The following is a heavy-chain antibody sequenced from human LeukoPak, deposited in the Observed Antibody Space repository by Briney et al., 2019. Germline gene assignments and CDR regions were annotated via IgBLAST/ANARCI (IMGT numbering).Heavy chain of an antibody. Sequence: SVKVSCRASGGTFSSYAISWVRQAPGQGLEWMGRIIPIFGIANYAQKFQGRVTITADKSTSTAYMELSSLRSEDTAVYYCARDRGEWYDSSGYYGDWGQGTLVTVSS. J-gene: IGHJ4*02. CDR3: ARDRGEWYDSSGYYGD. CDR2: IIPIFGIA. CDR1: GGTFSSYA. D-gene: IGHD3-22*01. V-gene: IGHV1-69*04.